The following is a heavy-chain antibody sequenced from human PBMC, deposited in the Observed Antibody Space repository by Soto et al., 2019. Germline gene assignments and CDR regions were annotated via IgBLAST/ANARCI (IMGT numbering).Heavy chain of an antibody. CDR2: IWYDGSNK. J-gene: IGHJ4*02. CDR3: ARDSYYYDSSGYYI. CDR1: GFTFSSYG. D-gene: IGHD3-22*01. V-gene: IGHV3-33*01. Sequence: GGSLRLSCAASGFTFSSYGMHWVRQAPGKGLEWVAVIWYDGSNKYYADSVKGRFTISRDNSKNTLYLQMNSLRAEDTAVYYCARDSYYYDSSGYYIWGQGTLVTVSS.